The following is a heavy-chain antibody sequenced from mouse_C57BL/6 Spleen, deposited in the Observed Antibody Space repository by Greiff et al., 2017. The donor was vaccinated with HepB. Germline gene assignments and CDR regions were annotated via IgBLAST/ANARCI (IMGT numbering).Heavy chain of an antibody. D-gene: IGHD2-5*01. Sequence: EVQRVESGGGLVQPKGSLKLSCAASGFSFNTYAMNWVRQAPGKGLEWVARIRSKSNNYATYYADSVKDRFTISRDDSESMLYLQMNNLKTEDTAMYYCVKTGAYYSKKGAMDYWGQGTSVTVSS. CDR1: GFSFNTYA. J-gene: IGHJ4*01. V-gene: IGHV10-1*01. CDR3: VKTGAYYSKKGAMDY. CDR2: IRSKSNNYAT.